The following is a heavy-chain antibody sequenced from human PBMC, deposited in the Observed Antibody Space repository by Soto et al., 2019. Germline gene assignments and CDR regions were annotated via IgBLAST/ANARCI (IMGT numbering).Heavy chain of an antibody. D-gene: IGHD3-3*01. CDR2: ISRNGNYI. CDR1: GFTFSNFH. V-gene: IGHV3-21*01. CDR3: ARVFGVSSRPRGYYYYYMDV. J-gene: IGHJ6*03. Sequence: EVQLVESGGGLVKPGGSLRLSCAASGFTFSNFHMNWVRQAPGEGLEWVSSISRNGNYIYYIDSVKGRFTISRDNAENSLYLQMNSLRAEDTAVYYCARVFGVSSRPRGYYYYYMDVWSKGTTVTVSS.